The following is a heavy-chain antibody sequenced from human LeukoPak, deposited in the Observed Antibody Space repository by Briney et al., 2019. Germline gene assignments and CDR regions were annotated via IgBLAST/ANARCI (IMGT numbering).Heavy chain of an antibody. V-gene: IGHV4-4*02. CDR1: GGSISSSNW. Sequence: SETLSPTCAVSGGSISSSNWWSWVRQPPGKGLEWIGEIYHSGSTNYNPSLKSRVTISVDKSKNQSSLKLSSVTAADTAVYYCARESFYDFWSGYPPYGMDVWGQGTTVTVSS. D-gene: IGHD3-3*01. CDR2: IYHSGST. J-gene: IGHJ6*02. CDR3: ARESFYDFWSGYPPYGMDV.